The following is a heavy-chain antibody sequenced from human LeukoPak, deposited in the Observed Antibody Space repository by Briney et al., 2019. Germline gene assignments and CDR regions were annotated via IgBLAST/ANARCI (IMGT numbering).Heavy chain of an antibody. D-gene: IGHD3-22*01. CDR1: GGSISSSIYY. J-gene: IGHJ6*03. Sequence: SETLSLTCTVSGGSISSSIYYWGWIRQPPGKGLEWIGSIYYSGSTYYNPSLKSRVTISVDTSKNQFSLKLSSVTAADTAVYYCARETRGLVVVSWHYYYYYMDVWGKGTTVTVSS. CDR3: ARETRGLVVVSWHYYYYYMDV. V-gene: IGHV4-39*07. CDR2: IYYSGST.